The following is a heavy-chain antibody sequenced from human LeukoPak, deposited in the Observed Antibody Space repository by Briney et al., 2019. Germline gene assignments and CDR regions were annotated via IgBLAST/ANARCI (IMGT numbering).Heavy chain of an antibody. CDR2: IWYDGSNK. CDR3: ARFRGVAGTSPFDY. Sequence: GGSLRLSCAASGFTFSSYGMHWVRQAPGKGLEWVAVIWYDGSNKYYADSVKGRFTISRDNSKNTLYLQMNSLRAEDTAVYYCARFRGVAGTSPFDYWGQETLVTVSS. V-gene: IGHV3-33*01. CDR1: GFTFSSYG. D-gene: IGHD6-19*01. J-gene: IGHJ4*02.